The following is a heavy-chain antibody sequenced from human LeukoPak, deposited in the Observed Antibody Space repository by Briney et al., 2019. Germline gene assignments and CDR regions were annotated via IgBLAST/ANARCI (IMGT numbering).Heavy chain of an antibody. CDR3: ARARSSWEVAWFDP. V-gene: IGHV4-39*01. D-gene: IGHD6-13*01. CDR1: GDSVSRSDSY. Sequence: SETLSLTCSVSGDSVSRSDSYWDWIRQPPGKGLEWIGTIYYSGRTYYSPSLKSRVTISVDTSKNQFSLKLSSVTAADTAVYYCARARSSWEVAWFDPWGQGTLVTVSS. J-gene: IGHJ5*02. CDR2: IYYSGRT.